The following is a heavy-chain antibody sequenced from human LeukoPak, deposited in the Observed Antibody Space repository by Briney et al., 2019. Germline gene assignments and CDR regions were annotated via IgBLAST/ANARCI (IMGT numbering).Heavy chain of an antibody. D-gene: IGHD5-18*01. J-gene: IGHJ4*02. CDR1: GFSVSSNY. V-gene: IGHV3-53*01. CDR2: IYSGGST. Sequence: QPGGSLRLSCAASGFSVSSNYMSWVRQAPGKGLEWVSLIYSGGSTYYADSVKGRFTISRDTSKSTLYLQMNSLRPEDTAVYYCASGLRAVWIQLSGPDYWGQGTLVTVSS. CDR3: ASGLRAVWIQLSGPDY.